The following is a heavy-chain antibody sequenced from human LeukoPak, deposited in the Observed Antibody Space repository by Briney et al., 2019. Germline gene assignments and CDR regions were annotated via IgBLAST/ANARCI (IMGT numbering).Heavy chain of an antibody. D-gene: IGHD2-2*03. CDR3: ARDGYCSSTSCLEDV. CDR2: IWYDGSNK. CDR1: GFTFSSYG. V-gene: IGHV3-33*01. Sequence: GSLRLSCAASGFTFSSYGMHWVRQAPGKGLEWVAVIWYDGSNKYYADSVKGRFTISRDNSKNTLYLQMNSLRAEDTAVYYCARDGYCSSTSCLEDVWRQGTTVTVSS. J-gene: IGHJ6*02.